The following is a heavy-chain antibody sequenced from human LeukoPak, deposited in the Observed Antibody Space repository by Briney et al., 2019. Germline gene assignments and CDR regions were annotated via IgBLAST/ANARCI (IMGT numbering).Heavy chain of an antibody. Sequence: SETLSLTCAVSGVSISSNLWWTWVRQPPGKGLEWIGSIYYSGSTYYNPSLKSRVTISVDTSKNQFSLKLSSVTAADTAVYYCARSPLEWLLFNWFDPWGQGTLVTVSS. V-gene: IGHV4-4*02. J-gene: IGHJ5*02. D-gene: IGHD3-3*01. CDR1: GVSISSNLW. CDR3: ARSPLEWLLFNWFDP. CDR2: IYYSGST.